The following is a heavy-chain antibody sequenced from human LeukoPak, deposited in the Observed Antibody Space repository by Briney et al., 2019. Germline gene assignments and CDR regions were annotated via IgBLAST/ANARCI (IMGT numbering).Heavy chain of an antibody. J-gene: IGHJ4*02. V-gene: IGHV3-23*01. D-gene: IGHD4-17*01. CDR2: LSSSGGST. CDR1: GFFFSNYD. CDR3: ARGVTVTTDF. Sequence: PGGSLRLSCVASGFFFSNYDMNWVRQAPGKGLEWVSGLSSSGGSTFYADSVKGRFTISRDNSKNTVYLQMNSLRGEDTAIYYCARGVTVTTDFWGQGTLVTVCS.